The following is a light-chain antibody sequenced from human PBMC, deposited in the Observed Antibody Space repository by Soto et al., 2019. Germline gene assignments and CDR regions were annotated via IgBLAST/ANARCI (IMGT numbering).Light chain of an antibody. CDR3: QQYGSSPGYT. Sequence: EIVLTQSPGTLSLSPGERATLSCRASQSVSSSYLAWYQQKPGQAPRLLIYGASSRATGIPDRFSGSGSGRDFTLPISRLEPEDFAVYYCQQYGSSPGYTFGQGTKLEIK. J-gene: IGKJ2*01. V-gene: IGKV3-20*01. CDR1: QSVSSSY. CDR2: GAS.